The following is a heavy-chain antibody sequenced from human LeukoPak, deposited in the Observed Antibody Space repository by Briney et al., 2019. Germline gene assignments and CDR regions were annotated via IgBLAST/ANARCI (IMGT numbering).Heavy chain of an antibody. CDR3: ARVIYYDSSGYYVDY. CDR1: GGSFSGYY. J-gene: IGHJ4*02. Sequence: SETLSLTCAVYGGSFSGYYWSWIRQPPGKGLEWIGYIYYSGSTYYNPSLKSRVTISVDTSKNQFSLKLSSVTAADTAVYYCARVIYYDSSGYYVDYWGQGTLVTVSS. CDR2: IYYSGST. D-gene: IGHD3-22*01. V-gene: IGHV4-34*09.